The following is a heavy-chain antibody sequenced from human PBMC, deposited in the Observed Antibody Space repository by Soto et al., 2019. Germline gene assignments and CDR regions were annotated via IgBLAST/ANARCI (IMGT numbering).Heavy chain of an antibody. CDR1: GYTFTSYD. CDR3: ARVGGFLEWLYTYYYYGMDV. D-gene: IGHD3-3*01. J-gene: IGHJ6*02. CDR2: MNPNSGNT. V-gene: IGHV1-8*01. Sequence: ASVKVSCKASGYTFTSYDINWVRQATGQGLEWMGWMNPNSGNTGYAQKFQGRVTMTRNTSISTAYMELSSLRSEDTAVYYCARVGGFLEWLYTYYYYGMDVWGQGTTVTVSS.